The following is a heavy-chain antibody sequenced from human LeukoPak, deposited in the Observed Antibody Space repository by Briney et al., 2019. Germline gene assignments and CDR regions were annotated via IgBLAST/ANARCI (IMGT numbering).Heavy chain of an antibody. CDR3: ARRILDYYYMDV. Sequence: GGSLRLSCAASGFTFSSYSMNWVRQAPGKGPEWVSSISSTGKTIYYADSVKGRFTISRDNAKNSVYLQMNNLRADDTAVYYCARRILDYYYMDVWGKGTTVTVSS. CDR2: ISSTGKTI. V-gene: IGHV3-48*04. J-gene: IGHJ6*03. CDR1: GFTFSSYS.